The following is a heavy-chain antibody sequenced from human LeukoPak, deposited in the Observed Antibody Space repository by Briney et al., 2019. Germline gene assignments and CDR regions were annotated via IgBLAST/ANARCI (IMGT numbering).Heavy chain of an antibody. D-gene: IGHD4-23*01. CDR2: IYSGGTT. CDR1: GFTFSSYT. Sequence: GGSLRLSCVAPGFTFSSYTMHWVRQAPGKGLEWVSLIYSGGTTYYADSVKGRFTISRDNSKNTLYLQMNSLRAEDTAVYYCARRAGGYSHPYDYWGQGILVTVSS. CDR3: ARRAGGYSHPYDY. V-gene: IGHV3-53*01. J-gene: IGHJ4*02.